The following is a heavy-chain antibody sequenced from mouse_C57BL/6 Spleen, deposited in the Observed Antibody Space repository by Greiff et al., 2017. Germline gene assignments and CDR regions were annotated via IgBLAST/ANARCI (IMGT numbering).Heavy chain of an antibody. CDR1: GFTFSSYA. CDR3: TRDRDSNYVAAY. V-gene: IGHV5-9-1*02. D-gene: IGHD2-5*01. Sequence: EVKLMESGEGLVKPGGSLKLSCAASGFTFSSYAMSWVRQTPEKRLEWVAYISSGGDYIYYADTVKGRFTISRDNARNTLYLQMSSLKSEDTAMYYCTRDRDSNYVAAYWGQGTLVTVSA. J-gene: IGHJ3*01. CDR2: ISSGGDYI.